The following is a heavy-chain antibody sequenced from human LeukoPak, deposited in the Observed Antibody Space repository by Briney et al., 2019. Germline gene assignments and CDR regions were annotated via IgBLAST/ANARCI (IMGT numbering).Heavy chain of an antibody. J-gene: IGHJ4*02. CDR1: GGSISSSSCY. V-gene: IGHV4-39*01. CDR2: MYYSGST. D-gene: IGHD3-10*01. CDR3: ASDGTYYYGQILY. Sequence: SETLSLTCTVSGGSISSSSCYWGWIRQPPGKGLEWIGSMYYSGSTYYNPSLKSRVTISVDTSKNQLSLKLSSVTAADTAVYYCASDGTYYYGQILYWGQGTLVTVSS.